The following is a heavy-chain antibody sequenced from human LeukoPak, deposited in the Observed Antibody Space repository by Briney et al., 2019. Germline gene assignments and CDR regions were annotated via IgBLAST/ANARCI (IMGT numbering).Heavy chain of an antibody. CDR3: AKDQGSSWSLYYYYYMDV. J-gene: IGHJ6*03. Sequence: GGSLRLSCVASGFTFSTDGMSWVRQAPGKGLEWVSSISGIGDTYYADSVKGRFTISRDNSENTLYLQMNSLRAEDTAVYYCAKDQGSSWSLYYYYYMDVWGKGTTVTVSS. CDR1: GFTFSTDG. V-gene: IGHV3-23*01. CDR2: ISGIGDT. D-gene: IGHD6-13*01.